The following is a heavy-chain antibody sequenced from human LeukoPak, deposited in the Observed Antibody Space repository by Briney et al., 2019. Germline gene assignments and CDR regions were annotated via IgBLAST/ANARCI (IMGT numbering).Heavy chain of an antibody. CDR3: AKHQEYGSRTGCSIEY. V-gene: IGHV5-51*01. CDR2: IYSGDSDT. CDR1: GYTFTKYW. Sequence: GESLKIFCNASGYTFTKYWIGWVRQMPGKGPEWMGIIYSGDSDTRYSPSFQGQVSISADKSINTAYLQWSSLKASDTAMYYCAKHQEYGSRTGCSIEYWGQGTLVTVSS. D-gene: IGHD2-2*01. J-gene: IGHJ4*02.